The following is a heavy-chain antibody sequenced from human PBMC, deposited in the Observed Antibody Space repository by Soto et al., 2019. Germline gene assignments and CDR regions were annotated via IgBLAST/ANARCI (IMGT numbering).Heavy chain of an antibody. J-gene: IGHJ6*02. CDR1: GFTFSSYA. Sequence: EVQLLESGGGLVQPGGSLRLSCAASGFTFSSYAMSWVSKAPGKGLEWVSAIVGSGDNTYYADSVKGRFTISRDNSKNTLYLQMNRLRAEDTAVYYCAKGDIEVVPAAYSLGYYGMDVWGQGTTVTVSS. V-gene: IGHV3-23*01. CDR3: AKGDIEVVPAAYSLGYYGMDV. CDR2: IVGSGDNT. D-gene: IGHD2-2*01.